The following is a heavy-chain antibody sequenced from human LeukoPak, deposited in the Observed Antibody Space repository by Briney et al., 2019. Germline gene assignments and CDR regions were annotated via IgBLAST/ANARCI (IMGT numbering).Heavy chain of an antibody. J-gene: IGHJ5*02. CDR3: ARESYYYGSGSSTFDP. CDR1: GGSISSYY. CDR2: INHSGST. Sequence: PSETLSLTCTVSGGSISSYYWSWIRQPPGKGLEWIGEINHSGSTNYNPSLKSRVTISVDTSKNQFSLKLSSVTAADTAVYYCARESYYYGSGSSTFDPWGQGTLVTVSS. V-gene: IGHV4-34*01. D-gene: IGHD3-10*01.